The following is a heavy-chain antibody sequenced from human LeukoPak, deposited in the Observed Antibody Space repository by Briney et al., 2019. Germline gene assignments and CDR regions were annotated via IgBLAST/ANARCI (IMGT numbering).Heavy chain of an antibody. J-gene: IGHJ3*02. CDR2: IYYSGAS. D-gene: IGHD3-22*01. V-gene: IGHV4-39*01. Sequence: PSETLSLTCTVSGGSISSYYWGWIRQPPGKGLEWIGSIYYSGASYYNPSLKSRVIISVDTSKNQFSLKLSSVTAADTAVFYCARHYYDSSGYYLEGFDIWGQGTMVTVSS. CDR1: GGSISSYY. CDR3: ARHYYDSSGYYLEGFDI.